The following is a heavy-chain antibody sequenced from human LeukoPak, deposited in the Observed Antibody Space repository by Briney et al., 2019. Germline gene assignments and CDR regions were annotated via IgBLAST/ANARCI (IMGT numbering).Heavy chain of an antibody. Sequence: GGSLRLSCAASGFTFSSYGMSWVRQAPGKGLEWVSTISGSGGSTYYADSVKGRFTISRDNSKNTLYLQMNSLRVEDTAVYYCAKGTERYSKNFDYWGQGILVSVSS. CDR1: GFTFSSYG. CDR3: AKGTERYSKNFDY. V-gene: IGHV3-23*01. CDR2: ISGSGGST. D-gene: IGHD3-9*01. J-gene: IGHJ4*02.